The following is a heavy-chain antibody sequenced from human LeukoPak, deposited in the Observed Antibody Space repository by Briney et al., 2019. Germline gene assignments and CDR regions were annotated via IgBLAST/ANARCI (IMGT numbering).Heavy chain of an antibody. D-gene: IGHD3-9*01. Sequence: SGPALVKPTQTLTLTCTFSGFSLSTSGMCVSWIRQPPGKALEWLARIDWDDDKYYSTSLKTRLTISKDTSKNQVVLTMTNMDPVDTATYYCARIWDDILTGYFYFDYWGQGTLVTVSS. J-gene: IGHJ4*02. V-gene: IGHV2-70*11. CDR2: IDWDDDK. CDR3: ARIWDDILTGYFYFDY. CDR1: GFSLSTSGMC.